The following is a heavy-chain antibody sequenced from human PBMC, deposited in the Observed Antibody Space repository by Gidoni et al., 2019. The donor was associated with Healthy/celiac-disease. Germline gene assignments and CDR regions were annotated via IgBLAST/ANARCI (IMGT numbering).Heavy chain of an antibody. Sequence: QVQLVESGGGVVQPGRSLRLSCAAAGFTFSSYAMHWVRQAPGKGLEWVAVISYDGSNKYYADSVKGRFTISRDNSKNTLYLQMNSLRAEDTAVYYCAGAPNSGSYPAFDYWGQGTLVTVSS. V-gene: IGHV3-30*01. CDR3: AGAPNSGSYPAFDY. D-gene: IGHD1-26*01. CDR1: GFTFSSYA. CDR2: ISYDGSNK. J-gene: IGHJ4*02.